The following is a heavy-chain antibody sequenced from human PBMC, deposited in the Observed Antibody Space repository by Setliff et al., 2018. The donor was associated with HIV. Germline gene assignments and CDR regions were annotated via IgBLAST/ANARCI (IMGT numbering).Heavy chain of an antibody. J-gene: IGHJ5*02. D-gene: IGHD3-22*01. CDR1: GGSIDNNKYY. V-gene: IGHV4-39*01. CDR3: ASRIYYYDESRVLREEGFVP. CDR2: IYARGST. Sequence: PSETLSLTCSVSGGSIDNNKYYWTWIRQTPGKGLEWIGSIYARGSTYYNPSLKSRVTISVDTSKNQFSLKLTSVTAADTAMYYCASRIYYYDESRVLREEGFVPWGQGTLVTVSS.